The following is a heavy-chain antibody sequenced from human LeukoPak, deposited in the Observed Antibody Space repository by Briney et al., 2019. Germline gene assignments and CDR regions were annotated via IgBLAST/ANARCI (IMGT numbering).Heavy chain of an antibody. CDR3: ARRTFGGVIKY. CDR1: GGSFSSYY. D-gene: IGHD3-16*02. J-gene: IGHJ4*02. Sequence: SETLSLTCAVYGGSFSSYYWGWIRQPPGKGLEWIGSIYYSGSTYYNPSLKSRVTISVDTSKNQISLKLSPVTAADTSVYYCARRTFGGVIKYWGQGTLVTVSS. V-gene: IGHV4-34*01. CDR2: IYYSGST.